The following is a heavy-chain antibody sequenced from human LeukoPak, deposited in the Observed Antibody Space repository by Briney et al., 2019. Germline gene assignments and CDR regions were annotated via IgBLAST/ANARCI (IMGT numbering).Heavy chain of an antibody. Sequence: SVKVSCKASGGTFSSYAISWVRQAPGQGLEWMGGIIPIFGTANYAQKFQGGVTITADESTSTAYMELSSLTSEDTAMYYCARDRSSGTFDSFGIWGPGTMVTVSS. V-gene: IGHV1-69*13. CDR2: IIPIFGTA. CDR3: ARDRSSGTFDSFGI. CDR1: GGTFSSYA. D-gene: IGHD1-26*01. J-gene: IGHJ3*02.